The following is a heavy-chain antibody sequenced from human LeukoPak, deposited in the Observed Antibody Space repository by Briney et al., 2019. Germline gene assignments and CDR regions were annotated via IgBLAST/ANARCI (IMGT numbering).Heavy chain of an antibody. CDR2: MNPNSGNT. J-gene: IGHJ6*02. D-gene: IGHD5-18*01. CDR3: ARGGYSYGSYYYYYGMDV. Sequence: ASAKVSCKASGYTFTSYDINWVRQATGQGLEWMGWMNPNSGNTGYAQKFQGRVTMTRNTSISTAYMELSSLRSEDTAVYYCARGGYSYGSYYYYYGMDVWGQGTTVTVSS. V-gene: IGHV1-8*01. CDR1: GYTFTSYD.